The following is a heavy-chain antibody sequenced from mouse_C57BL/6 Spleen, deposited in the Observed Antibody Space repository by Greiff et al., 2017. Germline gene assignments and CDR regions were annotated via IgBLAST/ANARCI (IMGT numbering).Heavy chain of an antibody. CDR1: GFNIKNTY. D-gene: IGHD1-1*01. CDR2: IDPANGNT. J-gene: IGHJ2*01. V-gene: IGHV14-3*01. CDR3: ARGTTVVATVDY. Sequence: EVQGVESVAELVRPGASVKLSCTASGFNIKNTYMHWVKQRPEQGLEWIGRIDPANGNTKYAPKFQGKDTITADTSSNTAYLQLSSLTSEDTAIYYCARGTTVVATVDYWGQGTTLTVSS.